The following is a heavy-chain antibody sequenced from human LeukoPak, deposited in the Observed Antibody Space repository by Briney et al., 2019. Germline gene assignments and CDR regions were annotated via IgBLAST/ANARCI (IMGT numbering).Heavy chain of an antibody. J-gene: IGHJ4*02. CDR2: IIPIFGTA. V-gene: IGHV1-69*13. CDR1: GGTFSSYA. D-gene: IGHD3-22*01. CDR3: ARSVHYYDSSGYMFDN. Sequence: SVKVSCKASGGTFSSYAISWVRQAPGQGLEWMGGIIPIFGTANYAQKFQGRVTITADESTSTAYMELSSLRSEDTAVYYCARSVHYYDSSGYMFDNGGRGPLVTVPS.